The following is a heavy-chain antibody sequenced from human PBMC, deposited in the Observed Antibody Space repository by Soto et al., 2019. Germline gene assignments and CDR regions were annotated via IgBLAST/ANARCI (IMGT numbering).Heavy chain of an antibody. V-gene: IGHV4-59*08. CDR3: ARHSDLSGYFDL. CDR1: GGSISSYY. CDR2: IYYSGST. J-gene: IGHJ2*01. Sequence: QVQLQESGPGLVKPSETLSLTCTVSGGSISSYYWSWIRQPPGKGLEWIGYIYYSGSTNYNPSLKSRVTISVDTSKNQFSLKLSSVTAADTAVYYCARHSDLSGYFDLWGRGTLVTVSS.